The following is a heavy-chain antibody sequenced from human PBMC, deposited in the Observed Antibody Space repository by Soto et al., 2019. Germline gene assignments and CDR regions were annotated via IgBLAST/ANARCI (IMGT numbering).Heavy chain of an antibody. J-gene: IGHJ4*02. CDR1: GFSFSTSS. CDR3: ARDPSFYGSGGYYPFDF. D-gene: IGHD3-10*01. CDR2: ISGSSDYR. Sequence: EVQLVESGGGLVKPGGSLRLSCAGSGFSFSTSSMNWVRQAPGKELEWVSAISGSSDYRYYADSVKGRFTISRDNAKNSLFLQMNSLRVEDTAVYHRARDPSFYGSGGYYPFDFWGQGTLVTVSS. V-gene: IGHV3-21*01.